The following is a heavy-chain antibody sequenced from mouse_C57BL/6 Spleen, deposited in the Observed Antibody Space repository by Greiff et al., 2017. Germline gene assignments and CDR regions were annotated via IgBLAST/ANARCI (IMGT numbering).Heavy chain of an antibody. J-gene: IGHJ1*03. V-gene: IGHV1-64*01. CDR2: IHPNSGST. D-gene: IGHD4-1*01. CDR3: ARTGTYWYFDV. Sequence: QVQLQQPGAELVKPGASVKLSCKASGYTFTSYWMHWVKQRPGQGLEWIGMIHPNSGSTNYNEKFKSKATLTVDKSSSTAYMQLSSLTSEGSAVYYCARTGTYWYFDVWGTGTTVTVSS. CDR1: GYTFTSYW.